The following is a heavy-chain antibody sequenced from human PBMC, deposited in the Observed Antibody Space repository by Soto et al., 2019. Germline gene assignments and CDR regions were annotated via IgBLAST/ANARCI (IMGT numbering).Heavy chain of an antibody. Sequence: SETLSLTCSVSGDSISSVDYFWAWIRQPPGQALEYIGYIYKSATTYYNPSFESRVAISLDTSKSQFSLNVTSVTAADTAVYFCARGRYCLTGRCFPNWFDSWGQGTMVTVYS. J-gene: IGHJ5*01. CDR2: IYKSATT. CDR3: ARGRYCLTGRCFPNWFDS. V-gene: IGHV4-30-4*01. D-gene: IGHD2-15*01. CDR1: GDSISSVDYF.